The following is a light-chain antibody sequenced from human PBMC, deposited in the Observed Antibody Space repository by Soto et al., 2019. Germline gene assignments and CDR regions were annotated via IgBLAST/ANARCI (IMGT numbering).Light chain of an antibody. J-gene: IGLJ2*01. V-gene: IGLV2-14*03. CDR2: DVT. Sequence: QSALTQPASVSGSPGQSITISCTGTSNDIGPYNYLSWYQQHPGKAPRLLIYDVTNRPSGVSDRFSGSKSGRTASLTISGLQAEDEADYYCSSYTSIIAVVFGGGTKLTVL. CDR1: SNDIGPYNY. CDR3: SSYTSIIAVV.